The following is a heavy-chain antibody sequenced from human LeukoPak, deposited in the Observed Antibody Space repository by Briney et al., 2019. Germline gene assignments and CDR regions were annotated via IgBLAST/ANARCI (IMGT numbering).Heavy chain of an antibody. D-gene: IGHD6-19*01. Sequence: ASVKVSFKASGYPFTGYYMHWVRQAHGQGLEWMGWINPNSGGTNYAQKFQGRVTMTRDTSISTAYMELSRLRSDDTAVYYCASLGYSSGWSYYFDYWGQGTLVTVSS. CDR1: GYPFTGYY. CDR2: INPNSGGT. CDR3: ASLGYSSGWSYYFDY. J-gene: IGHJ4*02. V-gene: IGHV1-2*02.